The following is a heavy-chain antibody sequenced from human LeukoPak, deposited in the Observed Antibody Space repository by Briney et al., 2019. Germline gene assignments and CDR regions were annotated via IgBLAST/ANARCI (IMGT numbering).Heavy chain of an antibody. J-gene: IGHJ3*02. CDR3: ARHVDSWGAFDI. Sequence: SETLSLTCTVSGASSSSPYCSWIRQPPGKGLEWIGYIHYSGSTNYNLSLKSRVTISVDTSKKQFSLKLSSVTAADTAVYYCARHVDSWGAFDIWGQGTRVTVSS. CDR2: IHYSGST. D-gene: IGHD7-27*01. CDR1: GASSSSPY. V-gene: IGHV4-59*08.